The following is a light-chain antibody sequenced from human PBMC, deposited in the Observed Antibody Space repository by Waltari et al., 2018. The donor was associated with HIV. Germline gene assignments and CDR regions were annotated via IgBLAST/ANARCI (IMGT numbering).Light chain of an antibody. CDR1: ALANKY. CDR3: YSTDSSGYHKV. V-gene: IGLV3-10*01. CDR2: EDD. J-gene: IGLJ2*01. Sequence: SYELTPPPSVSVSPGQAARITCSGAALANKYAYWYQQKSGQAPVLVIYEDDKRPSGIPERFSASTSGTMATLTISGAQVEDEGDYYCYSTDSSGYHKVFGGGTKLTVL.